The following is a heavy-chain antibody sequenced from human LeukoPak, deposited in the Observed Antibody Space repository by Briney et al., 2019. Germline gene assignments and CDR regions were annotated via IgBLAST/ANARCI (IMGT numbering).Heavy chain of an antibody. CDR3: ARAPPGYCSSTSCSYYFDY. D-gene: IGHD2-2*01. J-gene: IGHJ4*02. CDR1: GYTFTDYY. V-gene: IGHV1-18*04. CDR2: ISAYNGNT. Sequence: ASVKVSCKASGYTFTDYYMHWVRQAPGQGLEWMGWISAYNGNTNYAQKLQGRVTMTTDTSTSTAYMELRSLRSDDTAVYYCARAPPGYCSSTSCSYYFDYWGQGTLVTVSS.